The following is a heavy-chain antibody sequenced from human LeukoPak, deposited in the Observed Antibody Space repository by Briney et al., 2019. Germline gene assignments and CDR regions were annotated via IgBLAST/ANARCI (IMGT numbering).Heavy chain of an antibody. D-gene: IGHD6-19*01. CDR3: AREPSGWYVDY. J-gene: IGHJ4*02. CDR2: ISGSSNYI. V-gene: IGHV3-21*01. CDR1: GFTFSDHS. Sequence: GGSLRLSCATSGFTFSDHSINWVRQAPGKGLEWVSYISGSSNYIYYADSVKGRFTISRDHAKNSVYLQMSGLRAEDTAVYFCAREPSGWYVDYWGRGTLVTVSS.